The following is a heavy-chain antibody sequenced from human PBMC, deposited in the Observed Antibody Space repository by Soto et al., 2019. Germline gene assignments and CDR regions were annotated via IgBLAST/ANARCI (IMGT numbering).Heavy chain of an antibody. Sequence: QVQLVQSGAAVKEPGSSVKVSCKASGGTFATYAINWVRQAPDQGLEWMGGIIVIFGTVQYAQQFQGRVTIAADTSTSRAYMELISLGSKVSDLYYCASGISPAAGSRMDVWGQGTMVTVS. J-gene: IGHJ6*02. CDR1: GGTFATYA. CDR3: ASGISPAAGSRMDV. D-gene: IGHD6-13*01. CDR2: IIVIFGTV. V-gene: IGHV1-69*06.